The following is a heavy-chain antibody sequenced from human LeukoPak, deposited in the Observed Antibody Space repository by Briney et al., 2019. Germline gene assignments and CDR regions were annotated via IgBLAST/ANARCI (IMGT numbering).Heavy chain of an antibody. Sequence: SGGSLRLSCAAAGFTFGDFGMHWVRQAPGKGLEWVALIWKDGSDEFYADSVKGRFTIPRDNSRNTLSLQMNSLRGEDTAVYYCAREEAFQLEASLDQWGQGTLVTVSS. CDR1: GFTFGDFG. D-gene: IGHD3-3*01. CDR2: IWKDGSDE. V-gene: IGHV3-33*01. CDR3: AREEAFQLEASLDQ. J-gene: IGHJ4*02.